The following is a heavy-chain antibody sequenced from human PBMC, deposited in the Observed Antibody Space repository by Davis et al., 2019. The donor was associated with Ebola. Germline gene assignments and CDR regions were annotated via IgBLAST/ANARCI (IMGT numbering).Heavy chain of an antibody. CDR1: GGSISSSNW. Sequence: MPSETLSLTCAVSGGSISSSNWWSWVRQPPGKGLEWIGEIYHSGSTNYNPSLKSRVTISVDTSKNQFSLKLSSVTAADTAVYYCARTRGDYAWFDPWGQGTLVTVSS. CDR3: ARTRGDYAWFDP. D-gene: IGHD4-17*01. CDR2: IYHSGST. V-gene: IGHV4-4*02. J-gene: IGHJ5*02.